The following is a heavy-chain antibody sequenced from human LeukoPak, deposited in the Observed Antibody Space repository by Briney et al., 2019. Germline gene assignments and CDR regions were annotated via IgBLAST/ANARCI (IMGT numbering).Heavy chain of an antibody. CDR2: ISYDGSNK. Sequence: GGSLRLSCAASGFTFSNYGMHWVRQAPGKGLEWVAVISYDGSNKYYADSVKGRFTISRDNSKNTLYLQMNSLRAEDTAVYYCAELGITMIGGVWGKGTTVTISS. D-gene: IGHD3-10*02. CDR3: AELGITMIGGV. CDR1: GFTFSNYG. J-gene: IGHJ6*04. V-gene: IGHV3-30*12.